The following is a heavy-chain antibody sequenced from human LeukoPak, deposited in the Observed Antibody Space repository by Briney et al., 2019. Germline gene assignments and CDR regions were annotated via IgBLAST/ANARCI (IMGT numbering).Heavy chain of an antibody. CDR2: FAGSDTTK. D-gene: IGHD2-21*01. CDR3: QTLGDHLDS. CDR1: GFDFSAYE. J-gene: IGHJ4*02. V-gene: IGHV3-48*03. Sequence: GGSLRLSCAASGFDFSAYEMNWVRQAPGKGLEWVAYFAGSDTTKYYADSVRGRFTISRDNAKNSLFLQMNSLRAEDTALYYCQTLGDHLDSWGQGTLVTVSS.